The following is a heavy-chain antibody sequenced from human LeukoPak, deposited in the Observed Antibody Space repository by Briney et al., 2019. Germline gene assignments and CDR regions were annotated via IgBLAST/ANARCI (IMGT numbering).Heavy chain of an antibody. CDR2: INHSGST. Sequence: SETLSLTCAVYGGSFSGYYWSWIRQPPGKGLEWIGEINHSGSTNYNPSLKSRVTMSIETSKNQFSLKVTSVSAADTAVYYCARGPYCGGDCYFDHWGQGTLVTVSS. CDR1: GGSFSGYY. V-gene: IGHV4-34*01. D-gene: IGHD2-21*02. CDR3: ARGPYCGGDCYFDH. J-gene: IGHJ4*02.